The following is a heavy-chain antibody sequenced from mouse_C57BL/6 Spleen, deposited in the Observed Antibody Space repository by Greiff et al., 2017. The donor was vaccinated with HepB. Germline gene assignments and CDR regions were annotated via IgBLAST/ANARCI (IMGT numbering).Heavy chain of an antibody. CDR1: GYSFTSYY. D-gene: IGHD2-1*01. Sequence: VKLMESGPELVKPGASVKISCKASGYSFTSYYIHWVKQRPGQGLEWIGWIYPGSGNTKYNEKFKGKATLTADTSSSTAYMQLSSLTSEDSAVYYCARGDGTHYAMDYWGQGTSVTVSS. J-gene: IGHJ4*01. CDR2: IYPGSGNT. CDR3: ARGDGTHYAMDY. V-gene: IGHV1-66*01.